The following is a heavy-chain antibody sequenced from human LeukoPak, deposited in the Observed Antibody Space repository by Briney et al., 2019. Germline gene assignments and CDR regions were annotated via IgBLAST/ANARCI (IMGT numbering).Heavy chain of an antibody. V-gene: IGHV4-34*01. CDR3: ARGTSGYYDSSGYSS. CDR2: INHSGST. CDR1: GGSFSGYY. J-gene: IGHJ4*02. D-gene: IGHD3-22*01. Sequence: PSETLSLTCAVYGGSFSGYYWSWIRQPPGKGLEWFGEINHSGSTNYNPSLKSRVTISVDTSKNQFSLKLSSVTAADTAVYYCARGTSGYYDSSGYSSWGQGTLVTVSS.